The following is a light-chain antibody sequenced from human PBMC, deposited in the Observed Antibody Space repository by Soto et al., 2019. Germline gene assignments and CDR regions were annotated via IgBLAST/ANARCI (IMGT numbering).Light chain of an antibody. CDR2: EGS. J-gene: IGLJ1*01. Sequence: QSVLTQPASVSGSPGQSITISCTGTSSDVGSYNLVSWYQQHPGKAPKLMIYEGSTRPSGVSNRFSGSKAGNTASLTISGLQAEDEADYYCCSYAGSSFYVFGTGTKLTGL. CDR3: CSYAGSSFYV. V-gene: IGLV2-23*01. CDR1: SSDVGSYNL.